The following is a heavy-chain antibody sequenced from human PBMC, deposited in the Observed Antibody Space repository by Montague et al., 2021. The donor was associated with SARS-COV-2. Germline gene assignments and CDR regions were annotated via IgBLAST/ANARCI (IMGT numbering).Heavy chain of an antibody. Sequence: SETLFLTCTVSGGSISSYYWSWIRQPPGKGLEWIGYIYYSGSTNYNPSLKSRVTISVDTSKNQFPLKLSSVTAADTAVYYCARGIFTIPFIPAHYYMDVWGKGTTVTVSS. D-gene: IGHD3-3*01. V-gene: IGHV4-59*01. J-gene: IGHJ6*03. CDR2: IYYSGST. CDR1: GGSISSYY. CDR3: ARGIFTIPFIPAHYYMDV.